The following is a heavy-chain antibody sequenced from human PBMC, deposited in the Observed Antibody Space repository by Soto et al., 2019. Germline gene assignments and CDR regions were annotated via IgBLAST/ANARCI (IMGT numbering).Heavy chain of an antibody. Sequence: QVQLQGSGPGLVKPSGTLSLTCAVSGDSISSSNWWSWVRQPPGKGLEWIGEIYHSGSTNYNPSLKSRVTISVDKSKNQFSLKLSSVTAADTGVYYXXRVXXXXXXWYLDYWGQGTLVTVSS. V-gene: IGHV4-4*02. CDR2: IYHSGST. CDR3: XRVXXXXXXWYLDY. CDR1: GDSISSSNW. J-gene: IGHJ4*02.